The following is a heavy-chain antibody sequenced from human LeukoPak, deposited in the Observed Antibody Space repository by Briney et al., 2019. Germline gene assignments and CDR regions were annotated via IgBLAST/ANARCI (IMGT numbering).Heavy chain of an antibody. CDR3: ASHPGIAAAGGGNY. CDR2: ISGSGGST. V-gene: IGHV3-23*01. Sequence: GGTLRLSCAASGFTFSSYGMSWVRQAPGKGLEWVSAISGSGGSTYYADSVKGRFTISRDNSKNTLYLQMNSLRAEDTAVYYCASHPGIAAAGGGNYWGQGTLVTVSS. CDR1: GFTFSSYG. D-gene: IGHD6-13*01. J-gene: IGHJ4*02.